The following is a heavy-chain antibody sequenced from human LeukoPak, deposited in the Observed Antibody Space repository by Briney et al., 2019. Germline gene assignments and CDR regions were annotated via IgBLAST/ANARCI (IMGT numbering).Heavy chain of an antibody. J-gene: IGHJ6*03. V-gene: IGHV6-1*01. D-gene: IGHD6-13*01. CDR3: AKAVSSSSWYKGYYYYYMDV. Sequence: SQTLSLTCAISGDSVSSNSAAWNWIRQSPSRGLEWLGRPYYRSKWYNDYAVSVKSRITINPDTSKNQFSLQLNSVTPEDTAVYYCAKAVSSSSWYKGYYYYYMDVWGKGTTVTVSS. CDR1: GDSVSSNSAA. CDR2: PYYRSKWYN.